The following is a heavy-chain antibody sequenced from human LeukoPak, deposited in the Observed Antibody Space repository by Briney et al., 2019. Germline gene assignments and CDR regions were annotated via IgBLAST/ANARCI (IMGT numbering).Heavy chain of an antibody. V-gene: IGHV4-39*07. CDR1: GGSISSSSYY. J-gene: IGHJ4*02. CDR2: IYYSGST. Sequence: SSETLSLTCTVSGGSISSSSYYWGWIRQPPGKGLEWIGSIYYSGSTYYNPSLKSRVTISVDTSKNQFSLKLSSVTAADTAVYYCASPPSRGYYDSSGTYYFDYWGQGTLVTVSS. CDR3: ASPPSRGYYDSSGTYYFDY. D-gene: IGHD3-22*01.